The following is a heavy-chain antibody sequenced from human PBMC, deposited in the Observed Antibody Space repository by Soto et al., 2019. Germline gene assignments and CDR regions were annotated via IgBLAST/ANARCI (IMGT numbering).Heavy chain of an antibody. D-gene: IGHD2-2*01. CDR2: IYHSGST. J-gene: IGHJ5*02. CDR1: GGSISSGGYS. V-gene: IGHV4-30-2*01. Sequence: QLQLQESGSGLVKPSQTLSLTCAVSGGSISSGGYSWSWIRQPPGKGLEWIGYIYHSGSTYYNPSLKSRVTISVDRSKNQFSLKLSSVTAADTAVYYCARDLRDCISTSCYYHWFDPWGQGTLVTVSS. CDR3: ARDLRDCISTSCYYHWFDP.